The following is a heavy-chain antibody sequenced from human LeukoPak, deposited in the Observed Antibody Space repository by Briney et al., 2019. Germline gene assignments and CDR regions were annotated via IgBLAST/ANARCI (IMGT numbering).Heavy chain of an antibody. CDR1: GYTFTGYY. CDR2: INPNSGGT. CDR3: ARGYHDSSGYYYTPAGYYYYMDV. J-gene: IGHJ6*03. V-gene: IGHV1-2*02. D-gene: IGHD3-22*01. Sequence: GASVKVSCKASGYTFTGYYMHWVRQAPGQGLEWMGWINPNSGGTNYAQKFQGRVTMTRDTSISTAYMELSRLRSDDTAVYYCARGYHDSSGYYYTPAGYYYYMDVWGKGTTVTVSS.